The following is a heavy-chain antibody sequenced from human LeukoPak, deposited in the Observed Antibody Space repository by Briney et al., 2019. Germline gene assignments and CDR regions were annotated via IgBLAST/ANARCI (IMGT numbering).Heavy chain of an antibody. V-gene: IGHV1-2*02. J-gene: IGHJ4*02. Sequence: ASVKVSCKASGYTFTGYYMHWVRQAPGQGLEWMGWINPNSGGTNYAQRFQGRVTMTRDTSINTAYMELSRLTSDDTAVYYCARESGYSSGWYYFDYWGQGTLVTVSS. CDR1: GYTFTGYY. CDR2: INPNSGGT. D-gene: IGHD6-19*01. CDR3: ARESGYSSGWYYFDY.